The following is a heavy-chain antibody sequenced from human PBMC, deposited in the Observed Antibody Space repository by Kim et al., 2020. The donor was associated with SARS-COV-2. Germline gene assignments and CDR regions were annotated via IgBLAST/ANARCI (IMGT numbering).Heavy chain of an antibody. D-gene: IGHD7-27*01. CDR1: GGTFSSYA. CDR2: IIPIFGTA. CDR3: ARDSPDWGSHFDY. J-gene: IGHJ4*02. V-gene: IGHV1-69*13. Sequence: SVKVSCKASGGTFSSYAISWVRQAPGQGLEWMGGIIPIFGTANYAQKFQGRVTITADESTSTAYMELSSLRSEDTAVYYCARDSPDWGSHFDYWGQGTLVTVSS.